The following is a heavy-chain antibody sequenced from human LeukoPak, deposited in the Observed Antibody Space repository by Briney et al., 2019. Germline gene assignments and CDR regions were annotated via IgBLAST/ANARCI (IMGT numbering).Heavy chain of an antibody. CDR1: GYTCTSYG. CDR3: AREYSGYEIDY. D-gene: IGHD5-12*01. V-gene: IGHV1-18*01. Sequence: ASVKLSCTASGYTCTSYGISWERQAPGQGLEWMVCISAYNGNTNYAQKLQGRVTMTTDTSTSTAYMELRSLRSDDTAVYYCAREYSGYEIDYWGQGTLVTVSS. J-gene: IGHJ4*02. CDR2: ISAYNGNT.